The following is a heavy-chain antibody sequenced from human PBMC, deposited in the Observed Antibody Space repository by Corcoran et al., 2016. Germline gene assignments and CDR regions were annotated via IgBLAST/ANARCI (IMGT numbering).Heavy chain of an antibody. J-gene: IGHJ4*02. V-gene: IGHV4-39*01. Sequence: QLQLQESGPGLVKPSETLSLTCTVSGGSISSSSYYWGWIRQPPGKGLEWIGSIYYSGSTYYNPSLKSRVTISVDTSKNQFSRKRSSGTAADTAVYYCASTYSSYFDYWGQGTLVTVSS. CDR1: GGSISSSSYY. D-gene: IGHD1-26*01. CDR3: ASTYSSYFDY. CDR2: IYYSGST.